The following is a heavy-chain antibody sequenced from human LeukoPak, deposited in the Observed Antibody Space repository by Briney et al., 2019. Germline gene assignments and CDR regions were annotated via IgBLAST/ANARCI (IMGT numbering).Heavy chain of an antibody. CDR1: GFTFSSYS. Sequence: GGSLRLSCAASGFTFSSYSMNWVRQAPGKGLEWVSYISSSSSTIYYADPVKGRFTISRDNAKNSLYLQMNSLRAEDTAVYYCARGRLVSRREYNWFDPWGQGTLVTVSS. J-gene: IGHJ5*02. CDR3: ARGRLVSRREYNWFDP. CDR2: ISSSSSTI. V-gene: IGHV3-48*01. D-gene: IGHD3-10*01.